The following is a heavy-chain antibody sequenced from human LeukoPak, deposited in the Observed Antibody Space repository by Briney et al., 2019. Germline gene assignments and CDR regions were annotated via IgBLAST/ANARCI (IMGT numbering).Heavy chain of an antibody. Sequence: ASVKVSCKASGYTFTTYAMHWVRQAPGQRLEWMGWINAGNGNTKYPQKFQARVTITRDTSASTAYMELSRLTSDDTAVYYCARELSNYWGQGTLVTVSS. J-gene: IGHJ4*02. CDR2: INAGNGNT. CDR3: ARELSNY. CDR1: GYTFTTYA. V-gene: IGHV1-3*01.